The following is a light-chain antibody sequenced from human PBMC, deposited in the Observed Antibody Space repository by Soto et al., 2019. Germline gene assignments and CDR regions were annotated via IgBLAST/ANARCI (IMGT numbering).Light chain of an antibody. CDR3: QQYGSSPHT. Sequence: EIVLTQSPGTLSLSPGERAALSCRASQSVSSSYLAWYQQKPGQAPRLLIHGASSRATGIPDRFSGSGSGTDFTLTISRLEPEDFAVYYCQQYGSSPHTFGRGTKVEIK. CDR2: GAS. V-gene: IGKV3-20*01. CDR1: QSVSSSY. J-gene: IGKJ4*01.